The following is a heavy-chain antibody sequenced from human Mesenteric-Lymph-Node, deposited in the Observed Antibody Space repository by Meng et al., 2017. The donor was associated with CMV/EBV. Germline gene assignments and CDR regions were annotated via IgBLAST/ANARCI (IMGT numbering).Heavy chain of an antibody. D-gene: IGHD3-22*01. CDR1: RGTFRNHA. J-gene: IGHJ6*02. V-gene: IGHV1-69*05. CDR2: VIPFFGTK. Sequence: SVKVSCKASRGTFRNHAFSWVRQAPGQGLEWMGGVIPFFGTKKYAQKFQGRVTITTDESTSTASTELSSLRSEDTAVYYCARHLNYYDSSRYWYGVDVWGQGTKVTVSS. CDR3: ARHLNYYDSSRYWYGVDV.